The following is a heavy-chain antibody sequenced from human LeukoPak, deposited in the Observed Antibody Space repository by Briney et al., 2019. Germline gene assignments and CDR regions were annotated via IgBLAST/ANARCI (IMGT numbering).Heavy chain of an antibody. V-gene: IGHV4-39*01. Sequence: PSETLSLTRTVSGGSISSSSYYWGWIRQPPGKGLEWIGSIYYSGSTYYNPSLKSRVTISVDTSKNQFSLKLSSVTAADTAVYYCARNAEQWLVRINRFDPWGQGTLVTVSS. CDR1: GGSISSSSYY. CDR3: ARNAEQWLVRINRFDP. J-gene: IGHJ5*02. CDR2: IYYSGST. D-gene: IGHD6-19*01.